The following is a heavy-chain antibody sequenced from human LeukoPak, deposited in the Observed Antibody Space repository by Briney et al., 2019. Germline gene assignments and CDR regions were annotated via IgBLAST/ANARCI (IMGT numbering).Heavy chain of an antibody. V-gene: IGHV1-18*01. CDR1: GYTFTSYG. CDR2: ISAYNGNT. D-gene: IGHD3-10*01. J-gene: IGHJ4*02. Sequence: ASVKVSCKASGYTFTSYGISWVRQAPGQGLEWMGWISAYNGNTNYAQKLQGRVTMTTDTSTSTAYMELRSLRSDDTAVYYCARVVLSEDYYGSGSYYKPDYWGQGTLVTVSS. CDR3: ARVVLSEDYYGSGSYYKPDY.